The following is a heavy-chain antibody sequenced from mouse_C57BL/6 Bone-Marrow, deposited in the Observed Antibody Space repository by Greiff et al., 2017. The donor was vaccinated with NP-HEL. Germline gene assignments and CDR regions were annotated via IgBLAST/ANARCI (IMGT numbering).Heavy chain of an antibody. CDR2: IDPSDSET. V-gene: IGHV1-52*01. CDR3: ARGAFTTVVAHYAMDY. D-gene: IGHD1-1*01. CDR1: GYTFTSYW. J-gene: IGHJ4*01. Sequence: QVQLQQPGAELVRPGSSVKLSCKASGYTFTSYWMHWVKQRPIQGLEWIGNIDPSDSETHYNQKFKDKATLTVDKSSSTAYMQLSSLTSEDSAVYYCARGAFTTVVAHYAMDYWGQGTSVTVSS.